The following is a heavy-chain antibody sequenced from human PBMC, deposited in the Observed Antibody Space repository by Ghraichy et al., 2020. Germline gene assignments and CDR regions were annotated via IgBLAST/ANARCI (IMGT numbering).Heavy chain of an antibody. V-gene: IGHV1-18*01. J-gene: IGHJ4*02. CDR3: ARDTRYNWNYGSSRIFDY. CDR2: ISVYNDNI. Sequence: ASVKVSCKTSGYTFTTYGISWVQQAPGQGLEWMGWISVYNDNINYAQKFQGRVTMTTDTSSSTAYMELRSLRSDDTAVYYCARDTRYNWNYGSSRIFDYWGQGTLVTVSS. D-gene: IGHD1-7*01. CDR1: GYTFTTYG.